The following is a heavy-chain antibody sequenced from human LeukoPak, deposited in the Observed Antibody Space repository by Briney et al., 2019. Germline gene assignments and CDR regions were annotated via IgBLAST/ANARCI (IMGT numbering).Heavy chain of an antibody. Sequence: SETLSLTCTVSGGSVSDYYWSWIRQPPGKGLEWIGYIYYSGSTNYNPSLKSRVTISVDTSKNQFSLKLSSVTAADTAVYYCARDLGSGTLGYFDYWGQGTLVTVSS. CDR3: ARDLGSGTLGYFDY. D-gene: IGHD3-10*01. V-gene: IGHV4-59*02. CDR2: IYYSGST. J-gene: IGHJ4*02. CDR1: GGSVSDYY.